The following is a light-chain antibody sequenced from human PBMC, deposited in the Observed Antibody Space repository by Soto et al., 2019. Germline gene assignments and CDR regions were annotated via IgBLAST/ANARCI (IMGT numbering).Light chain of an antibody. CDR3: QQYSNWPLT. Sequence: EIVMTQSPATLSVSPGERATLSCRASQSVSNKLAWYQQKPGQAPRLLIYGASTRATGIPDRFSGSGSGTEFTLTISSLHSEDFAVYYCQQYSNWPLTFGGGTKVEIK. V-gene: IGKV3-15*01. J-gene: IGKJ4*01. CDR1: QSVSNK. CDR2: GAS.